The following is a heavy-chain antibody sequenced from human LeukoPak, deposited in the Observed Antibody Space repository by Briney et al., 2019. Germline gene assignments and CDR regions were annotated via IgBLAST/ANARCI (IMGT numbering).Heavy chain of an antibody. CDR3: ARGGSYWRDAFDI. CDR2: IYTSGST. J-gene: IGHJ3*02. Sequence: PSETLSPPFTVSGGSISSYYWSWIRQPAGKGLEGIGRIYTSGSTNYNPSLKSRVTMSVDTSKNQFSLKLSSVTAADTAVYYCARGGSYWRDAFDIWGQGTMVTVSS. CDR1: GGSISSYY. V-gene: IGHV4-4*07. D-gene: IGHD1-26*01.